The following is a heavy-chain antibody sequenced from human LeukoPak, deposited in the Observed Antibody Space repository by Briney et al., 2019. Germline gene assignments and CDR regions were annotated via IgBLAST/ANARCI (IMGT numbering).Heavy chain of an antibody. Sequence: SVKVSCKASGGTFSSYAISWVRQAPGQGLEWMGGIIPIFGTANYAQKFQGRVTITADESTSTAYMELSSLRSEDTAVYYCATDVKTSITIFGVVIVGVYWGQGTLVTVSS. J-gene: IGHJ4*02. V-gene: IGHV1-69*13. CDR1: GGTFSSYA. CDR2: IIPIFGTA. CDR3: ATDVKTSITIFGVVIVGVY. D-gene: IGHD3-3*01.